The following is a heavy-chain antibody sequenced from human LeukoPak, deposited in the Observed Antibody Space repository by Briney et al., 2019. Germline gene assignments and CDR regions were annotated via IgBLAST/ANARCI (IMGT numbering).Heavy chain of an antibody. J-gene: IGHJ6*02. CDR3: ARGDQHDFWSGYYAYYYYYYGMDV. CDR2: MNPNSGNT. D-gene: IGHD3-3*01. Sequence: ASVKVSCKASGYTFTSYDINWVRQATGQGLEWMGWMNPNSGNTSYAQKFQGRVTMIRNTSISTAYMELSSLRSEDTAVYYCARGDQHDFWSGYYAYYYYYYGMDVWGQGTTVTVSS. V-gene: IGHV1-8*01. CDR1: GYTFTSYD.